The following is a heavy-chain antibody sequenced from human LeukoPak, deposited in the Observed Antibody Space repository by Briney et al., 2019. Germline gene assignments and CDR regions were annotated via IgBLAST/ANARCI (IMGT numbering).Heavy chain of an antibody. Sequence: PPETLSLTCTVSGGSVYTYYWGWIRQPPGKGLETIGYIYDMGSTNYSPSLKSRVSISIDTSKNQFSLRLDSVTAADTAVYYCARSPVKGGWYGALDFWGRGTMVTVSS. J-gene: IGHJ3*01. CDR1: GGSVYTYY. CDR2: IYDMGST. D-gene: IGHD6-19*01. V-gene: IGHV4-59*02. CDR3: ARSPVKGGWYGALDF.